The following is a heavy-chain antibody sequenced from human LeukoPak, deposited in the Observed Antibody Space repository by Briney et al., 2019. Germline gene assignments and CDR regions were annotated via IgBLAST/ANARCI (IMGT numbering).Heavy chain of an antibody. CDR1: GASMGSDSYS. J-gene: IGHJ4*02. V-gene: IGHV4-39*02. CDR3: ARRYKDMVVVPAVFYFDY. Sequence: SETPSLTCNVSGASMGSDSYSWVWLRQPPGKALEWIGSVYYSGSTYYTPSLKSRVTISVDMSRNHFSLRLNSVAAADTAVYYCARRYKDMVVVPAVFYFDYWGRGILVTVSS. D-gene: IGHD2-2*01. CDR2: VYYSGST.